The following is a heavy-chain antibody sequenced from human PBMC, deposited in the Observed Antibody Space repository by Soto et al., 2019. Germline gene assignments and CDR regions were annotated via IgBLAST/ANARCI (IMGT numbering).Heavy chain of an antibody. V-gene: IGHV3-73*02. CDR1: GFTFSGSA. J-gene: IGHJ4*02. CDR3: TRDSSGWPD. Sequence: EVQLVESGGGLVQPGGSLKLSCAASGFTFSGSAMHWVRQTSGKGLEWVGRIRSKVNSYATAYAASVKGRFTISRDDSKNTGYLQMNSLKTEDTAVYYCTRDSSGWPDWGQGTLVTVSS. CDR2: IRSKVNSYAT. D-gene: IGHD6-19*01.